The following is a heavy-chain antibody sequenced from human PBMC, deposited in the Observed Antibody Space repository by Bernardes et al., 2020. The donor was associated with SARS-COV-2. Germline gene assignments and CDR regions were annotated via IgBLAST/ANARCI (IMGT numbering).Heavy chain of an antibody. Sequence: GGSLRLSCAASGFTLSSYAMSWVRQAPGKGLEWVSGISGDADNTYYADSVKGRFTISRDNAKNTLFLQMNSLRAEDTAVYYCARDVVGKEDFWGQGTLVTVSS. D-gene: IGHD6-6*01. J-gene: IGHJ4*02. CDR2: ISGDADNT. CDR3: ARDVVGKEDF. V-gene: IGHV3-23*01. CDR1: GFTLSSYA.